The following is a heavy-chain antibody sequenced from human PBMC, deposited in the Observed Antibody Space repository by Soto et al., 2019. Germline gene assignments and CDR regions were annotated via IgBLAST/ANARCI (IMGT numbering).Heavy chain of an antibody. D-gene: IGHD6-13*01. V-gene: IGHV1-69*02. CDR1: GDTCSSYT. Sequence: SVKVSCKASGDTCSSYTISWVRQAPGQGLEWMGRIIPILGIANYAQKFQGRVTITADKSTSTAYMELSSLRSEDTAVYYCAKYSSSWYRCYYGMDVWGQGTTVTVSS. J-gene: IGHJ6*02. CDR2: IIPILGIA. CDR3: AKYSSSWYRCYYGMDV.